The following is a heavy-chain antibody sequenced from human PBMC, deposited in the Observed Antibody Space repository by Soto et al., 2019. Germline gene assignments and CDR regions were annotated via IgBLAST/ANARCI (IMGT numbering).Heavy chain of an antibody. V-gene: IGHV4-30-2*01. Sequence: QLQLQESGSGLVKPSQTLSLTCAVSGASMSSGVYSWSWIRQPPGKGLEWIGYMYDTGSTYYNPSRKPRVTISADMSKNHLSLNLTSVTAADTAVYYCARDRGTGSFYPTWGQGILVTVSS. CDR2: MYDTGST. CDR3: ARDRGTGSFYPT. D-gene: IGHD3-10*01. J-gene: IGHJ5*02. CDR1: GASMSSGVYS.